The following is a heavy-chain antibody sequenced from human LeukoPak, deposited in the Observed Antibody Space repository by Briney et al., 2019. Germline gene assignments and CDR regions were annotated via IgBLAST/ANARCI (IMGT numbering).Heavy chain of an antibody. D-gene: IGHD3-3*01. CDR1: GGTFSSYA. CDR3: ARRRPGYDFWSGSHAFDI. V-gene: IGHV1-69*05. Sequence: SVKVSCKASGGTFSSYAISWVRQAPGQGLEWMGGIIPIFGTANYAQKFQGRVTITTDESTSTAYMELSSLRSEDTAVYYCARRRPGYDFWSGSHAFDIWGQGTMVTVS. CDR2: IIPIFGTA. J-gene: IGHJ3*02.